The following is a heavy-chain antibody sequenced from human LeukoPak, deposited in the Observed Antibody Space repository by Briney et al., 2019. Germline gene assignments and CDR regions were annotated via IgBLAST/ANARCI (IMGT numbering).Heavy chain of an antibody. J-gene: IGHJ4*02. V-gene: IGHV4-31*03. D-gene: IGHD3-10*01. CDR3: ARGTTMVRGVSHFDY. CDR1: GGSISSGGYY. Sequence: SPTLSLTHTVSGGSISSGGYYWSWIRQHPGKGLQWIGNIYYSGSTYYNPSLKRRVTISVDTSKNQFSLKLSSVTAADTAVYDCARGTTMVRGVSHFDYWGQGTLVTVSS. CDR2: IYYSGST.